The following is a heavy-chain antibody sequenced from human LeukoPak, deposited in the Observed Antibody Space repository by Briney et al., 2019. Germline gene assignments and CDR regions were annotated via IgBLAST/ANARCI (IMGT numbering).Heavy chain of an antibody. Sequence: SETLSLTCTVSGGSISSYYWGWIRQPLGKELEWIGSIYYSGSTYYNPSLKSRVTISVDTSKNQFSLKLSSVTAADTAVYYCAREKDDAFDIWGXGXMVTVSS. CDR3: AREKDDAFDI. V-gene: IGHV4-39*07. CDR1: GGSISSYY. CDR2: IYYSGST. J-gene: IGHJ3*02.